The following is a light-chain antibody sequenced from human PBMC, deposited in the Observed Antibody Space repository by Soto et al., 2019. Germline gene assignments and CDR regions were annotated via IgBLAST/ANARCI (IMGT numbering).Light chain of an antibody. CDR3: SSYSTGGSYV. V-gene: IGLV2-14*03. Sequence: QSALTQPASVSGSPGQSIAISCTGTSSDVGGYNSASWYQQHPGKAPKLLIYDVSNRPSGVSNRFSGSKSGNTASLTISGRQAEDEADYYCSSYSTGGSYVVGTGTKLTVL. CDR1: SSDVGGYNS. CDR2: DVS. J-gene: IGLJ1*01.